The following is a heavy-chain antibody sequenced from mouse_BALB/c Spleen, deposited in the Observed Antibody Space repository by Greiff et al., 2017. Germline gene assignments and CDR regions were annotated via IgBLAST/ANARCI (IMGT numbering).Heavy chain of an antibody. CDR2: ISDGGSYT. J-gene: IGHJ2*01. D-gene: IGHD1-1*01. Sequence: EVMLVESGGGLVKPGGSLKLSCAASGFTFSDYYMYWVRQTPEKRLEWVATISDGGSYTYYPDSVKGRFTISRDNAKNNLYLQMSSLKSEDTAMYYCARTHYGSSPLYFDYWGQGTTLTVSS. V-gene: IGHV5-4*02. CDR3: ARTHYGSSPLYFDY. CDR1: GFTFSDYY.